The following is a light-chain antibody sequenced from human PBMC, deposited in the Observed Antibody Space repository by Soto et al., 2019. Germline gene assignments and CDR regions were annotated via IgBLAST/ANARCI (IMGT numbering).Light chain of an antibody. J-gene: IGKJ1*01. CDR2: KAF. V-gene: IGKV1-5*03. CDR3: QHYDSYSPT. CDR1: QSISSW. Sequence: DIQMTQSPSTLSASVGDRVTITCRASQSISSWLAWYQQKPGKAPKLLIYKAFTLESGVPSRFSGSGHGTQFTLTIDGLQPEDFATYYCQHYDSYSPTFGQGTKV.